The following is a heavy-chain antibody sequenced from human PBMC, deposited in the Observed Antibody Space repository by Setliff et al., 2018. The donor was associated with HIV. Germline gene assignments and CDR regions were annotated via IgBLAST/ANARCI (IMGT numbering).Heavy chain of an antibody. V-gene: IGHV4-34*01. J-gene: IGHJ4*02. CDR2: INHSGST. CDR1: GGSFSGYY. Sequence: SETLSLTCAVYGGSFSGYYWTWIRQSPGKGLEWIGEINHSGSTNYNPSLKSRVSISVDRSKNQFSLSLRSMTAADTAVYYCARDGFWSGYIDYWGQGTLVTVSS. CDR3: ARDGFWSGYIDY. D-gene: IGHD3-3*01.